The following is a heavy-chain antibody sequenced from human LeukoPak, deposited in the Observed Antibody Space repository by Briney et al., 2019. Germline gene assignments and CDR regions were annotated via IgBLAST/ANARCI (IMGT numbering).Heavy chain of an antibody. J-gene: IGHJ4*02. CDR3: ARGAVEEYSSSSGTNFDY. V-gene: IGHV1-18*01. CDR2: ISAYNGNT. D-gene: IGHD6-6*01. Sequence: VASVKVSCKASGYTFTSYGISWVRRAPGQGLEWMGWISAYNGNTNYAQKLQGRVTMTTDTSTSTAYMELRSLRSDDTAVYYCARGAVEEYSSSSGTNFDYWGQGTLVTVSS. CDR1: GYTFTSYG.